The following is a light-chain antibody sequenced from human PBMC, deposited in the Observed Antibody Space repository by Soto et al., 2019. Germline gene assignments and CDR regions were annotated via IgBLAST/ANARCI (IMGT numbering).Light chain of an antibody. CDR2: EVS. J-gene: IGLJ2*01. V-gene: IGLV2-14*01. Sequence: QSALTQPAPVSGSPGQSITISCTGTSSDVGGYNYVSWYQKHPGKAPKLMIYEVSNRPSGVSNRFSGSKSGNTAYLTISGFHAEEEADYYGSSYPSSSTVVFGGGTQLTGL. CDR3: SSYPSSSTVV. CDR1: SSDVGGYNY.